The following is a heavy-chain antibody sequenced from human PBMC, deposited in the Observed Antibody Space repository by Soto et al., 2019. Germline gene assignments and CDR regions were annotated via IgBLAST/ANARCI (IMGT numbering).Heavy chain of an antibody. CDR1: GFTFSSYA. V-gene: IGHV3-23*01. D-gene: IGHD3-22*01. CDR2: ISGSGGST. J-gene: IGHJ6*02. Sequence: PGGSLRLSCAASGFTFSSYAMSWVRQAPGKGLEWVSAISGSGGSTYYADSVKGRFTISRDNSKNTLYLQMNSLRAEDTAVYYCAKKIDYDSRGSHPGYYYYGMDVWGQGTTVTVAS. CDR3: AKKIDYDSRGSHPGYYYYGMDV.